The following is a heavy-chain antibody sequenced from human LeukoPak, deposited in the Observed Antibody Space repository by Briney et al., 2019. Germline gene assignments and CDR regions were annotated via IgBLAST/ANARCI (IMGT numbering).Heavy chain of an antibody. J-gene: IGHJ3*02. CDR1: GGTFSSYT. V-gene: IGHV1-69*02. D-gene: IGHD3-3*01. Sequence: ASVKVSCKASGGTFSSYTISWVRQAPGQGLEWMGRLIPILGIANYAQKFQGRVTIPAATSTSTAYMELSSLRSEDTAVYYCARFLEWTHAFDIWGQGTMVTVSS. CDR2: LIPILGIA. CDR3: ARFLEWTHAFDI.